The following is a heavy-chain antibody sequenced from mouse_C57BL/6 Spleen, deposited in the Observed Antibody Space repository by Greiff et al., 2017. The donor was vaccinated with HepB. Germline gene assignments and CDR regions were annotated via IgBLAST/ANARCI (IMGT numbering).Heavy chain of an antibody. CDR2: IWRGGST. CDR1: GFSLTSYG. J-gene: IGHJ4*01. V-gene: IGHV2-5*01. CDR3: AKNPTAPGAMDD. Sequence: VKLMESGPGLVQPSQSLSITCTVSGFSLTSYGVHWVRQSPGKGLEWLGVIWRGGSTDYNAAFMSRLSLTKDNSKSQVFFKMNSLQADDTAIYYCAKNPTAPGAMDDWGQGTSVTVSS.